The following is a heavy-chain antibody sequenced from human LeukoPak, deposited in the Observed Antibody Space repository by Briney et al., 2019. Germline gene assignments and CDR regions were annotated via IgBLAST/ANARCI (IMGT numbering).Heavy chain of an antibody. V-gene: IGHV4-59*01. J-gene: IGHJ5*02. CDR2: IYYSGST. CDR1: GGSISSYY. D-gene: IGHD6-13*01. Sequence: SETLSLTCTVSGGSISSYYWSWIRQPPGKGLEWIGYIYYSGSTNYNPSLKSRVTISVDTSKNQFSLKLSSVTAAGTAVYYCARGFRSSWYGTDPWGQGTLVTVSS. CDR3: ARGFRSSWYGTDP.